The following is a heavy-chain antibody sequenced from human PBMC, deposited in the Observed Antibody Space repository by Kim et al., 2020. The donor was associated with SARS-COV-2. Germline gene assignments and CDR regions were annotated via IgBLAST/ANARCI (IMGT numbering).Heavy chain of an antibody. V-gene: IGHV4-59*01. J-gene: IGHJ4*02. CDR3: ARGYMGIVGAPNFDY. Sequence: SETLSLTCTVSGGSISSYYWSWIRQPPGKGLEWIGYIYYSGSTNYNPSLKSRVTISVDTSKNQFSLKLSSVTAADTAVYYCARGYMGIVGAPNFDYWGQGTLVTVSS. CDR2: IYYSGST. D-gene: IGHD1-26*01. CDR1: GGSISSYY.